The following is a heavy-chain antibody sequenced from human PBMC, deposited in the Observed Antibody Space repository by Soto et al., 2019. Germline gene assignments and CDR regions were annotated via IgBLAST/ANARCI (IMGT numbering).Heavy chain of an antibody. J-gene: IGHJ6*02. V-gene: IGHV1-18*04. D-gene: IGHD6-19*01. Sequence: GASVKVSCKASGYAFTSYGISCVRQAPGQGLEWMGWISAYNGNTNYAQKLQGRVTMTTDTSTSTAYMELRSLRSDDTAVYYCASSSGWYFLYYYGMDVWGQGTTVTVSS. CDR1: GYAFTSYG. CDR2: ISAYNGNT. CDR3: ASSSGWYFLYYYGMDV.